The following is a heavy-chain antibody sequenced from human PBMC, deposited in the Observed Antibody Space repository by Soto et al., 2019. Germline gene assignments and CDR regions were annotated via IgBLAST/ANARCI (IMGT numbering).Heavy chain of an antibody. D-gene: IGHD3-22*01. CDR1: GASISSYY. Sequence: QVQLQESGPGLVKPSETLFLTCTVSGASISSYYWSWIRQPPGKGLEWIGYIYYSGSTNYNPSLKSRVTISLDTSKNQFSLKLSSVTAADTAVYYCARSRGGYFDYWGQGTLVTVSS. CDR2: IYYSGST. V-gene: IGHV4-59*01. CDR3: ARSRGGYFDY. J-gene: IGHJ4*02.